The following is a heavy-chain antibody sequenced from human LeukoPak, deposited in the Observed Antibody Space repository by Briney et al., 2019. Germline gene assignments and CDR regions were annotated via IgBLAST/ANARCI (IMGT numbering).Heavy chain of an antibody. J-gene: IGHJ5*02. CDR3: AREAHSSGYVSP. D-gene: IGHD3-22*01. CDR2: IIPIFGTA. Sequence: SVKVSCKASGGTFSSYAISWVRQAPGQGLEWMGGIIPIFGTANYAQKFQGRVTITADESTSTAYMELSSLRSEDTAVYYCAREAHSSGYVSPWGQGTLVTVSS. V-gene: IGHV1-69*13. CDR1: GGTFSSYA.